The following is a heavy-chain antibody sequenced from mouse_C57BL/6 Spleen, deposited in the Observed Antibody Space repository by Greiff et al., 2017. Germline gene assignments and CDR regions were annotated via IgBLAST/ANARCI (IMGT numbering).Heavy chain of an antibody. J-gene: IGHJ3*01. D-gene: IGHD2-4*01. Sequence: QVQLQQPGAELVKPGASVKLSCKASGYTFTSYWMHWVKQRPGQGLEWIGMIHPNSGSTNYNEKFKSKATLTVDKSSSTAYMQLSSLTSEDSAVYCCARVAYDYDRDWFADWGQGTLVTVSA. CDR3: ARVAYDYDRDWFAD. CDR2: IHPNSGST. CDR1: GYTFTSYW. V-gene: IGHV1-64*01.